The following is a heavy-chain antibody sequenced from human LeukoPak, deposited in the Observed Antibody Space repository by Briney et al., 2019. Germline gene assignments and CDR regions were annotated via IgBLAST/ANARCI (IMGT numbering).Heavy chain of an antibody. Sequence: GGSLRLSCAASEFSVGSNYMTWVRQAPGKGLEWVSLIYSGGSTYYADSVKGRFTISRDNSKNTLYLQMNSLRAEDTAVYYCARAGCSSTSCYDYWGQGALVTVSS. J-gene: IGHJ4*02. CDR2: IYSGGST. CDR3: ARAGCSSTSCYDY. CDR1: EFSVGSNY. V-gene: IGHV3-53*01. D-gene: IGHD2-2*01.